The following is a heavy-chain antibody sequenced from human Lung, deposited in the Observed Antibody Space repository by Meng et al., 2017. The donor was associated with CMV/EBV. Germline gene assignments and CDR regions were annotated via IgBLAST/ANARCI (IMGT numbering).Heavy chain of an antibody. CDR2: ISPNSGGT. CDR3: ARGDYSSTLPFDY. D-gene: IGHD6-13*01. J-gene: IGHJ4*02. V-gene: IGHV1-2*02. Sequence: ASXXVSXKASGYTFTGYYMHWVRQAPGQGLEWMGWISPNSGGTNYAQNFQGRVTMTRDTSISTAYMELSRLRSDDTAVYYCARGDYSSTLPFDYWGQGNXVTVSS. CDR1: GYTFTGYY.